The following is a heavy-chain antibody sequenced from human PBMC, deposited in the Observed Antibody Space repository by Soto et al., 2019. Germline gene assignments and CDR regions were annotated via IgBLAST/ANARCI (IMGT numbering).Heavy chain of an antibody. J-gene: IGHJ5*02. Sequence: QVQLVQSGAEVKKPGASVKVSCKGSGYTFTSYHINWVRQATGQGLEWMGWMNPNSGNTGYALTLQGRVTMTWDTSISTAYMELSSPRFEDTAMYYCARGHISSTKNWLDTWGQGTLVTVSS. CDR2: MNPNSGNT. V-gene: IGHV1-8*01. CDR3: ARGHISSTKNWLDT. D-gene: IGHD6-6*01. CDR1: GYTFTSYH.